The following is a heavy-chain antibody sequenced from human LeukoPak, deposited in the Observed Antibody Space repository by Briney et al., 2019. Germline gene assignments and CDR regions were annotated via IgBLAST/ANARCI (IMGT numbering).Heavy chain of an antibody. CDR1: GFTFSSYA. Sequence: GGSLRLSCAASGFTFSSYAMTWVRQAPGKGLEWVSGISGSGGSTYYADSVKGRFTISRDNSKNTLYLQMNNLRAEDTALYYCAKGYWNPGYWGQGTLVTVSS. CDR2: ISGSGGST. J-gene: IGHJ4*02. V-gene: IGHV3-23*01. CDR3: AKGYWNPGY. D-gene: IGHD1-1*01.